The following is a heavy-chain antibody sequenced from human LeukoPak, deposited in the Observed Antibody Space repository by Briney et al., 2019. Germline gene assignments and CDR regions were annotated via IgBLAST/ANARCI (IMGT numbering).Heavy chain of an antibody. D-gene: IGHD2-21*02. J-gene: IGHJ1*01. V-gene: IGHV3-49*04. Sequence: PGGSLSLSCTASGFSIGDYAMSWVRQAPGKGLEWVVFIRSKAYGGTTEYAESVKGRFTISRDDSKSIAYLQMNSLKTEDTAVYYCTRAYCGGDCYFQHWGQGTLVTVSS. CDR3: TRAYCGGDCYFQH. CDR1: GFSIGDYA. CDR2: IRSKAYGGTT.